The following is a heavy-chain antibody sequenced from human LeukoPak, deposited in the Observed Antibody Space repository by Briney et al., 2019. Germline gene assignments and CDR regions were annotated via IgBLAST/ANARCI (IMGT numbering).Heavy chain of an antibody. J-gene: IGHJ4*02. CDR1: GYTFTSYD. CDR3: ARGGMITFGGVIVEYYFDY. CDR2: IIPIFGTA. D-gene: IGHD3-16*02. Sequence: GASVKVSCKASGYTFTSYDINWVRQATGQGLEWMGGIIPIFGTANYAQKFQGRVTITADESTSTAYMELSSLRSEDTAVYYCARGGMITFGGVIVEYYFDYWGQGTLVTVSS. V-gene: IGHV1-69*13.